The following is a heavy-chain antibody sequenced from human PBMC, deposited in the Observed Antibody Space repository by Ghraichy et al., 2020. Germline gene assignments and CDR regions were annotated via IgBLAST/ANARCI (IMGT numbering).Heavy chain of an antibody. CDR2: ISSSSSYI. Sequence: LSLTCAASGFTFSSYSMNWVRQAPGKGLEWVSSISSSSSYIYYADSVKGRFTISRDNAKNSLYLQMNSLRAEDTAVYYCARAEAYSSGWLPTDAFDIWGQGTMVTVSS. J-gene: IGHJ3*02. V-gene: IGHV3-21*01. D-gene: IGHD6-19*01. CDR3: ARAEAYSSGWLPTDAFDI. CDR1: GFTFSSYS.